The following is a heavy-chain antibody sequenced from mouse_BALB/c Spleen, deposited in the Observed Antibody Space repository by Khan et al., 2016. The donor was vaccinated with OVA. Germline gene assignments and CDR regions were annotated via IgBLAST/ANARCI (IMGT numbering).Heavy chain of an antibody. CDR3: TRHGYVAWFTY. CDR2: IYPFSGAT. Sequence: VQLKQSGPELMKPGASVKISCKASGYSFTSYYIHWMIESHGTSLEWIGYIYPFSGATTYNQKFKGKATLTVDKSSNTAYIHLRNLTSEASAVYYCTRHGYVAWFTYWGQGTLVTVSA. D-gene: IGHD2-2*01. J-gene: IGHJ3*01. CDR1: GYSFTSYY. V-gene: IGHV1-31*01.